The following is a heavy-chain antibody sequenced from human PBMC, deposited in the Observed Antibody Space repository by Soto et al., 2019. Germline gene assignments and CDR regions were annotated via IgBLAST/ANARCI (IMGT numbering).Heavy chain of an antibody. Sequence: GESLKISCMGSGYSFTSYWIGWVRQMPGKGLEWMGIIYPGDSDTRYSPSFQGQVTISADKSISTAYLQWSSLKASDTAMYYCARHNIGSGWYGGAATGPLKVYYYGMDVWGKGTTVTVSS. D-gene: IGHD6-19*01. J-gene: IGHJ6*04. CDR3: ARHNIGSGWYGGAATGPLKVYYYGMDV. V-gene: IGHV5-51*01. CDR2: IYPGDSDT. CDR1: GYSFTSYW.